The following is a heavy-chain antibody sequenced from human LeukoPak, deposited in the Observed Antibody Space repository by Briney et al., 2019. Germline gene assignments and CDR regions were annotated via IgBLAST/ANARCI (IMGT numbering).Heavy chain of an antibody. CDR3: TTSVGGSYYFDY. CDR1: GFTFSNAW. Sequence: GGSLRLSCAASGFTFSNAWMSWVRQALGKGLEWVGRIKSKTDGGTTDYAAPVKGRFTISRDDSKNTLYLQMNSLKTEDTAVYYCTTSVGGSYYFDYWGQGTLVTVSS. D-gene: IGHD1-26*01. V-gene: IGHV3-15*01. CDR2: IKSKTDGGTT. J-gene: IGHJ4*02.